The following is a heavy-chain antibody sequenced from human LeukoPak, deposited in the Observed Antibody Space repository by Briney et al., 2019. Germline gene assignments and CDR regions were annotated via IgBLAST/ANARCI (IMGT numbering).Heavy chain of an antibody. V-gene: IGHV1-8*03. CDR2: MNPNSGNT. CDR3: ARGDVIYDFWSGPFDY. J-gene: IGHJ4*02. Sequence: ASVKVSCKASGYTFTSYDINWVRQATGQGLEWMGWMNPNSGNTGYAQKFQGRVTITRNTSISTAYMELCSLRSEDTAVYYCARGDVIYDFWSGPFDYWGQGTLVTVSS. CDR1: GYTFTSYD. D-gene: IGHD3-3*01.